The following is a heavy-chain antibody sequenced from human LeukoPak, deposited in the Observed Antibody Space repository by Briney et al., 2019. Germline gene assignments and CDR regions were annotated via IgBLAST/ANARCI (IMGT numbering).Heavy chain of an antibody. CDR2: IYYSGST. CDR3: ARHVWLQPFDY. Sequence: SETLSVTCSVSGGSMNSYYWSWIRQSPGKGLEWIGYIYYSGSTNYNPSLKSRVTISVDTSKNQFSLKLSSVTAADTAVYYCARHVWLQPFDYWGQGTLVTVSS. CDR1: GGSMNSYY. J-gene: IGHJ4*02. V-gene: IGHV4-59*08. D-gene: IGHD3-9*01.